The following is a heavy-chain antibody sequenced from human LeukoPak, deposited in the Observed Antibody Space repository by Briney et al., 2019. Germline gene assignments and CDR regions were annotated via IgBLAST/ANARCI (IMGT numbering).Heavy chain of an antibody. D-gene: IGHD2-8*01. Sequence: PSETLSLTCTVSGGSISSGDYYWSWIRQPPGTGLEWIGYIYYSGSTYYNPSLKSRVSISIDTSKNQFSLKLSSVTAADTAVYYCARVYQGIPGYWGQGTLVTVSS. J-gene: IGHJ4*02. CDR1: GGSISSGDYY. V-gene: IGHV4-30-4*01. CDR2: IYYSGST. CDR3: ARVYQGIPGY.